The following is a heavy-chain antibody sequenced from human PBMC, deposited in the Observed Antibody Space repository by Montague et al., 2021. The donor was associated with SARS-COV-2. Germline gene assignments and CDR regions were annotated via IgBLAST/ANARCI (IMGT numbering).Heavy chain of an antibody. CDR3: AREVGRGYSGYEREY. J-gene: IGHJ4*02. CDR2: IYYSGST. Sequence: SETLSLTCTVSGGSISSSSYYWGWIRQPPGKGLEWIGSIYYSGSTYYNPSLKSRVTISVDTSKNQFSLKLSSVTAADTAVYYCAREVGRGYSGYEREYWGQGTLVTVSS. D-gene: IGHD5-12*01. CDR1: GGSISSSSYY. V-gene: IGHV4-39*07.